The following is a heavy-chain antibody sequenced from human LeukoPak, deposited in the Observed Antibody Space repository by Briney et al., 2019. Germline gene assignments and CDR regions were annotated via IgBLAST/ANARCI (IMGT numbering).Heavy chain of an antibody. D-gene: IGHD1-1*01. CDR3: ARAPTGTGGWNWFDP. Sequence: SETLSLTCTVSGGSISSYYWSWIRQPAGKGLELIGRIYTSGTTNYNPSLKSRVPMSVDTSKNQFSLKLSSVTGADTAVYYCARAPTGTGGWNWFDPWGQGTLVTVSS. J-gene: IGHJ5*02. V-gene: IGHV4-4*07. CDR2: IYTSGTT. CDR1: GGSISSYY.